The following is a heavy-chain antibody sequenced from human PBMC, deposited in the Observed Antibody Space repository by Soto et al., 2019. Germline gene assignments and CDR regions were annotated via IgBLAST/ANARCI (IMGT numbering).Heavy chain of an antibody. CDR3: ARAFNYYDSRDQPHVNGFDL. J-gene: IGHJ5*02. D-gene: IGHD3-22*01. CDR2: INPSGGST. CDR1: GYRKTVDH. Sequence: KRAGYRKTVDHREWLRKTTEQLLEWMGIINPSGGSTSYAQKFQGRVTMTRDTSTSTVYMELSSLRSEDTAVYYCARAFNYYDSRDQPHVNGFDLWGQRTLGSVS. V-gene: IGHV1-46*01.